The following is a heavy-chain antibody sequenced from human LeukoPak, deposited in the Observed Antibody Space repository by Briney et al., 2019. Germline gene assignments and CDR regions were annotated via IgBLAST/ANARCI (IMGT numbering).Heavy chain of an antibody. Sequence: ASETLSLTCAVYGGSFSGYYWSWIRQPPGKGLEWIGEINHSGSTNYNPSLKSRVTISVDTSKNQFSLKLSSVTAADTAVYYCASSTLDIVVVPAAKHYYYYGMDVWGQGTTVTVSS. CDR2: INHSGST. CDR3: ASSTLDIVVVPAAKHYYYYGMDV. J-gene: IGHJ6*02. D-gene: IGHD2-2*03. V-gene: IGHV4-34*01. CDR1: GGSFSGYY.